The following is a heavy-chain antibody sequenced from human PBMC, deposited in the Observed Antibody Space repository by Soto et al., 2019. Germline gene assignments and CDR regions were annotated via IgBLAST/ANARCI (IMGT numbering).Heavy chain of an antibody. V-gene: IGHV3-23*01. CDR1: GFTFSSYA. CDR3: AKGAFIVVVVAATNWFDP. Sequence: EVQLLESGGGLVQPGGSLRLSCAASGFTFSSYAMSWVRQAPGKGLEWVSAISGSGGSTYYADSVKGRFTISRDNSKNTVYLQMNSRRAEDTAVYYCAKGAFIVVVVAATNWFDPWGQGTLVTVSS. J-gene: IGHJ5*02. D-gene: IGHD2-15*01. CDR2: ISGSGGST.